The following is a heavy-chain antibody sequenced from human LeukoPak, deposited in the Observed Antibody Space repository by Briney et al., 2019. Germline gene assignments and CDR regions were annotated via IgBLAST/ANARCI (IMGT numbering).Heavy chain of an antibody. CDR1: GGTFSSYA. V-gene: IGHV1-69*13. D-gene: IGHD2-15*01. Sequence: ASVKVSCKASGGTFSSYAISWVRQAPGQGLEWMGGIIPIFGTANYAQKFQGRVTITADGSTSTAYMELSSLRSEDTAVYYCARARAATPYYYYGMDVWGQGTTVTVSS. J-gene: IGHJ6*02. CDR3: ARARAATPYYYYGMDV. CDR2: IIPIFGTA.